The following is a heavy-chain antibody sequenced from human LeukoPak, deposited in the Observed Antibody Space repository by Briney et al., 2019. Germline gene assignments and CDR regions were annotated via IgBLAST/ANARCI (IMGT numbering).Heavy chain of an antibody. CDR1: GYTFNRYG. D-gene: IGHD5-18*01. CDR2: ISGYNGNT. Sequence: ASVKVSCKASGYTFNRYGISWVRQAPGQGLEWMGWISGYNGNTNHAQKLQGRVTMTTDTSTSTAYMELRSLRFDDTAVYYCARDGVDTAMVDYWGQGTLVTVSS. J-gene: IGHJ4*02. V-gene: IGHV1-18*01. CDR3: ARDGVDTAMVDY.